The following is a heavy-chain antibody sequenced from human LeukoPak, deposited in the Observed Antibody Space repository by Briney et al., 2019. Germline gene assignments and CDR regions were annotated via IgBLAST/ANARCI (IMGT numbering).Heavy chain of an antibody. Sequence: ASVKVSCKASGYTFTDYYMHWVRQAPGQGLEWMGWIYPNSGGTNYAQKFQGRVTMTGDTSISTAYMELSRLRSDDTAVYYCARSSHYYDAFDIWGQGTMVTVSS. CDR3: ARSSHYYDAFDI. D-gene: IGHD3-10*01. CDR2: IYPNSGGT. V-gene: IGHV1-2*02. J-gene: IGHJ3*02. CDR1: GYTFTDYY.